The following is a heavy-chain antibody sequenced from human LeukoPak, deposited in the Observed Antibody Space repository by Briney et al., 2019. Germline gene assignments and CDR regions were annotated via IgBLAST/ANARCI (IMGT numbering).Heavy chain of an antibody. J-gene: IGHJ4*02. CDR1: GFTFSSYW. D-gene: IGHD2-8*01. CDR3: AGGQNGMGY. Sequence: QAGGSLRLSCAASGFTFSSYWMHWVRQAPGKGLVWVSRISADGSTTNYADPVKGRFTISRDNAKNTLYLQMDSLRAEDTAVYYCAGGQNGMGYWGQGTLVTVSS. V-gene: IGHV3-74*01. CDR2: ISADGSTT.